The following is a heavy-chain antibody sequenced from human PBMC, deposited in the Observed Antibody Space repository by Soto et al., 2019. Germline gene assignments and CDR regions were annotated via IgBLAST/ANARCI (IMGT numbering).Heavy chain of an antibody. Sequence: EVQLLESGGGLVQPGGSLRLSCAASGFTFNNYAMTWVRQAPGKGLEWVSAISGGGDTTSYADSVKGRFTVSRDGSKNTLYLQMSSLRAEDTALYYWAKGRGGSGSLPPRVDFWGKGTLVTVSS. CDR3: AKGRGGSGSLPPRVDF. CDR1: GFTFNNYA. CDR2: ISGGGDTT. V-gene: IGHV3-23*01. D-gene: IGHD3-10*01. J-gene: IGHJ4*02.